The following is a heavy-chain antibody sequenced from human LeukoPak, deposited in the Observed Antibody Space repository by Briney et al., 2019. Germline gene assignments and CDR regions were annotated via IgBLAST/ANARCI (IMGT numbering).Heavy chain of an antibody. CDR2: ISYDGSNE. V-gene: IGHV3-30-3*01. D-gene: IGHD3-10*01. Sequence: GGSLRLSCAASGFTFSNFGMYWVRQAPGKGLEWVAVISYDGSNEYYADSVKGRFTISRDNSKNTLYLQMNSLSVEDTAVYYCARVGYYASGPFSYFDYWGQGTLVTVSS. J-gene: IGHJ4*02. CDR1: GFTFSNFG. CDR3: ARVGYYASGPFSYFDY.